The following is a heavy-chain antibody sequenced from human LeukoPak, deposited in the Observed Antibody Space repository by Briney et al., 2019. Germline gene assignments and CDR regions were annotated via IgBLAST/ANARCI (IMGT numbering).Heavy chain of an antibody. D-gene: IGHD3-22*01. CDR2: ISWNSVNR. CDR3: AKSTWQYHYDGQIGQ. CDR1: GFIFDNYG. Sequence: GGSLRLSCSASGFIFDNYGMHWVRQFPGKDLEWVAGISWNSVNRDYGDSVKGRFTISRDNAKGSLYLQMNSLKLEDTALYYCAKSTWQYHYDGQIGQWGQGTLVTVS. J-gene: IGHJ4*02. V-gene: IGHV3-9*01.